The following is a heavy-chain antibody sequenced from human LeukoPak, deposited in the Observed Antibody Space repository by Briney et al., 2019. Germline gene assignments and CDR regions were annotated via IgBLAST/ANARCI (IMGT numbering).Heavy chain of an antibody. J-gene: IGHJ4*02. V-gene: IGHV1-69*13. D-gene: IGHD6-6*01. CDR1: GGTFSSYA. CDR2: IIPIFGTA. CDR3: AREVVEYSSSYHFDY. Sequence: SVKVSCKASGGTFSSYAISWVRQAPGQGLEWMGGIIPIFGTANYAQKFQGRVTITADVSTSTAYMGLSSLRSEDTAVYYCAREVVEYSSSYHFDYWGQGTLVTVS.